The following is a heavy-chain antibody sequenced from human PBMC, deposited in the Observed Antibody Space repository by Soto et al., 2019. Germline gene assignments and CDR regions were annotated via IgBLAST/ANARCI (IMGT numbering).Heavy chain of an antibody. V-gene: IGHV4-59*08. CDR2: IYYTGST. CDR3: ARQSLDCSGGSCYTYYFDY. D-gene: IGHD2-15*01. Sequence: PSETLSLTCTVSGGSINNYYWSWIRQPPGKGLEWTAYIYYTGSTNYNPSLKSRVTISVDTSKNQFSLKLSSVTAADTAVYYCARQSLDCSGGSCYTYYFDYWGQGTLVTVS. J-gene: IGHJ4*02. CDR1: GGSINNYY.